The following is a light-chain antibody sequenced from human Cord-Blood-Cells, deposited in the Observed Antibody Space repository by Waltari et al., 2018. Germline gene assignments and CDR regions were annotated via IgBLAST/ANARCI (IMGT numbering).Light chain of an antibody. J-gene: IGKJ1*01. CDR2: DAS. CDR3: QQYNSYWT. CDR1: QSISSW. V-gene: IGKV1-5*01. Sequence: DIQMTQSPSTLSASVGDRVTITCRASQSISSWLAWNQQKPGNAPKLLIYDASSLESGVPSRFSGSGAGTECTLTISSLQPDDFATYYCQQYNSYWTFGQGTKVEIK.